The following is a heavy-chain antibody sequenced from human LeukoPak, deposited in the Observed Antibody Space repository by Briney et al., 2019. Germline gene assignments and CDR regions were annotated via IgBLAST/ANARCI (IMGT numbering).Heavy chain of an antibody. CDR2: INHSGST. CDR1: GGSFSGYY. D-gene: IGHD3-3*01. V-gene: IGHV4-34*01. CDR3: ARAAPLYYDFWSGYYRTRDYYYYMDV. Sequence: SETLSLTCAVYGGSFSGYYWSWIRQPPGKGLEWIGEINHSGSTNYNPSLKSRVTISVDTSKNQFSLKLSSVTAADTAVYYCARAAPLYYDFWSGYYRTRDYYYYMDVWGKGTTVTVSS. J-gene: IGHJ6*03.